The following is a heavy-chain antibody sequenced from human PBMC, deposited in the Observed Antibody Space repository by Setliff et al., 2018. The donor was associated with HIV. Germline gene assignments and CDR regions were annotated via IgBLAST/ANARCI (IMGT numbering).Heavy chain of an antibody. CDR2: NYYSGST. J-gene: IGHJ4*02. CDR1: GGSVRSGGNY. V-gene: IGHV4-31*03. Sequence: LSLTCTVSGGSVRSGGNYWTWIRQHPGKGLEWIGYNYYSGSTYYNPSLKSRVIISVDTSKNQFSLRLSSVTVADTAVYYCARVISGRGRELPDFDYWGQGTQVTVSS. D-gene: IGHD3-10*01. CDR3: ARVISGRGRELPDFDY.